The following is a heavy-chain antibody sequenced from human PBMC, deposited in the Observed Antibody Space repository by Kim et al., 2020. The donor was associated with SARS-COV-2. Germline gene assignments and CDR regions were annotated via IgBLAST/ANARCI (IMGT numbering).Heavy chain of an antibody. Sequence: GSLRLSCAASGFTFSSYGMHWVRQAPGKGLEWVAVIWYDGSNKYYADSVKGRFTISRDNSKNTLYLQMNSLRAEDTAVYYCARGDYYDSSGLIRTGAFDIWGQGTMVTVSS. CDR2: IWYDGSNK. V-gene: IGHV3-33*01. CDR1: GFTFSSYG. CDR3: ARGDYYDSSGLIRTGAFDI. J-gene: IGHJ3*02. D-gene: IGHD3-22*01.